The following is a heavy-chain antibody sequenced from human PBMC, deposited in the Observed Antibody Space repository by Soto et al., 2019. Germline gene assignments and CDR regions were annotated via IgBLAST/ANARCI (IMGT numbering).Heavy chain of an antibody. CDR3: ARDFWSGYSQAYGMDV. CDR1: GGTFSSYA. CDR2: IIPIFGTA. J-gene: IGHJ6*02. D-gene: IGHD3-3*01. V-gene: IGHV1-69*13. Sequence: GASVKVSCKASGGTFSSYAISWVRQAPGQGLERMGGIIPIFGTANYAQKFQGRVTITADESTSTAYMELSSLRSEDTAVYYCARDFWSGYSQAYGMDVWGQGTTVTVSS.